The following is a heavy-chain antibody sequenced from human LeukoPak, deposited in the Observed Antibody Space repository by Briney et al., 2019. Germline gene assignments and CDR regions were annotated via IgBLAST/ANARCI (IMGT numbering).Heavy chain of an antibody. Sequence: GASVKVSCTAFGYTLTAYYIHWVRQAPGQGLAWMGWMNPHSGGTNCAQNFRARVTMTTDKSINTAYLELTGLTSDDTALYYCARAQRTVSGLDVWGQGTTVTVSS. CDR2: MNPHSGGT. V-gene: IGHV1-2*02. CDR3: ARAQRTVSGLDV. D-gene: IGHD2-2*01. CDR1: GYTLTAYY. J-gene: IGHJ6*02.